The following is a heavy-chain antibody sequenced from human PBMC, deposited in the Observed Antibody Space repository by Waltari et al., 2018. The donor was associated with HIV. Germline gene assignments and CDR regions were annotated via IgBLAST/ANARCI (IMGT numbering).Heavy chain of an antibody. J-gene: IGHJ4*02. CDR3: VKDRGTVTMINEY. V-gene: IGHV3-30*18. D-gene: IGHD3-22*01. CDR1: GFPFSNSG. CDR2: ISYDGNNK. Sequence: QVQLVESGGGVVQPGRSLRLSCAASGFPFSNSGMHWVRQAPGKGLVWGAVISYDGNNKNYADSGKDPFTISRDKSKNTLYLQMNSLRADDTALYYCVKDRGTVTMINEYWGQGTLVTVSS.